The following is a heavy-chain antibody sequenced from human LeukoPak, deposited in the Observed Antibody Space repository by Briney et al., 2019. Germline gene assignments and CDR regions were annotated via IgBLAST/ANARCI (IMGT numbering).Heavy chain of an antibody. CDR2: TYYRSKWNN. D-gene: IGHD2-15*01. Sequence: SQTLSLTCVNSGDSVSSNTAAWNWIRQSPWRGLEWLGRTYYRSKWNNDYAASVKSRITINPDTSKNQFSLQLNSVTPEDSAVYYCATISSQDIPYWGPGTLVTVSS. V-gene: IGHV6-1*01. CDR3: ATISSQDIPY. CDR1: GDSVSSNTAA. J-gene: IGHJ4*02.